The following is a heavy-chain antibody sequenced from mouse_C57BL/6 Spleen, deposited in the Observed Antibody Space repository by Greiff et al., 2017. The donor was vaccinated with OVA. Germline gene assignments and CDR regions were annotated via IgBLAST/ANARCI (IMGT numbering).Heavy chain of an antibody. CDR3: ARGISSDYLYYYAMDY. J-gene: IGHJ4*01. V-gene: IGHV3-6*01. CDR1: GYSITSGYY. D-gene: IGHD2-4*01. Sequence: EVKLMESGPGLVKPSQSLSLTCSVTGYSITSGYYWNWIRQFPGNKLEWMGYISYDCSHNSNPTLNNIISITRITSKIQFFLKLNSVTTEDTSTYYCARGISSDYLYYYAMDYWGQGTSVTVSS. CDR2: ISYDCSH.